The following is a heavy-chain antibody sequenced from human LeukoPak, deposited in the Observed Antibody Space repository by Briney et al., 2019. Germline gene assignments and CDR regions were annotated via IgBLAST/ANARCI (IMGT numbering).Heavy chain of an antibody. CDR1: GFTFSSYW. D-gene: IGHD3-10*01. CDR3: ASLVRGVIPYP. J-gene: IGHJ5*02. CDR2: IKQDGSEK. V-gene: IGHV3-7*01. Sequence: GGSLRLSCAASGFTFSSYWMSWVRQAPGKGLEWVANIKQDGSEKYYVDSVKGRFTISRDNAKNSLYLQMNSLRAEDTAVYYCASLVRGVIPYPWGQGTLVTVSS.